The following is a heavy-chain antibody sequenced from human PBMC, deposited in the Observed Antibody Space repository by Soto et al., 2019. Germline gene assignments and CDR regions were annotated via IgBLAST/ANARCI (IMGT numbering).Heavy chain of an antibody. CDR3: AREDRDDNRGPDN. CDR1: GGSIRSTRYY. Sequence: QLQLQESGPGLVKPSETLSLTCSVFGGSIRSTRYYWGWVRQPPGKGLEWLGSIYYTGATQYNPSLEGRVTMSVDTSMNQFSLKLRFVTAADSAIYYCAREDRDDNRGPDNWGQGTLVTVSS. CDR2: IYYTGAT. D-gene: IGHD1-1*01. V-gene: IGHV4-39*02. J-gene: IGHJ4*02.